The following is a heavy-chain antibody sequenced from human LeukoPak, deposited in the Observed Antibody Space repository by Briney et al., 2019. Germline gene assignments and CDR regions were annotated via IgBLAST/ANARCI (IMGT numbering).Heavy chain of an antibody. Sequence: SGTLSLTCAVSGGSISSSNWWSWARQPPGKGLEWIGEIYHSWSTNYNPCFKSRVTISVDKCKNQFSLKLSSVPAADTAVYYCARTMGIAAAGVDYWGQGTLVTVSS. D-gene: IGHD6-13*01. CDR2: IYHSWST. V-gene: IGHV4-4*02. J-gene: IGHJ4*02. CDR3: ARTMGIAAAGVDY. CDR1: GGSISSSNW.